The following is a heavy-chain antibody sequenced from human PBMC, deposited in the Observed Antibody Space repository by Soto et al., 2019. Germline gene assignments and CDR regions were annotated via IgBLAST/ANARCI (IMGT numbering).Heavy chain of an antibody. Sequence: GASVKVSCKASGGTFSSYAISWVRQAPGQGLEWMGGIIPIFGTANYAQKFQGRVTITADESTSTAYMELSSLRSEDTAVYYCAREVQMATMGNWFDPWGQGTLVTVSS. CDR2: IIPIFGTA. CDR3: AREVQMATMGNWFDP. D-gene: IGHD5-12*01. V-gene: IGHV1-69*13. J-gene: IGHJ5*02. CDR1: GGTFSSYA.